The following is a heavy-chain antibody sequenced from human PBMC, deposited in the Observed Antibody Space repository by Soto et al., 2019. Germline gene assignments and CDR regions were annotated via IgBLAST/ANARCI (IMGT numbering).Heavy chain of an antibody. CDR1: GYTFTSYA. V-gene: IGHV1-3*01. J-gene: IGHJ3*02. CDR3: ARDGEYSSSAADAFDI. CDR2: INAGNGNT. Sequence: QVQLVQSGAEVKKPGASVKVSCKASGYTFTSYAMHWVRQAPGQRLGWMGWINAGNGNTKYSQKFQGRVTITRDTSASTAYMELSSLRSEDTAVYYCARDGEYSSSAADAFDIWGQGTMVTVSS. D-gene: IGHD6-6*01.